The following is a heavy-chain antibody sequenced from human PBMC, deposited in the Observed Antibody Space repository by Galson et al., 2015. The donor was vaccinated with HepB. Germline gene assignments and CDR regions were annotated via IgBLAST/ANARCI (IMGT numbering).Heavy chain of an antibody. CDR2: INQDGSEK. J-gene: IGHJ4*02. CDR3: ARVYGAKDENSAYRRLDY. D-gene: IGHD3-22*01. Sequence: SLRLSCAASGFSFMTHWMSWVRQAPGMGLEWVANINQDGSEKTYVDSVKGRFTISRDNAKNSLYLQMSSLRAEDTAVYYCARVYGAKDENSAYRRLDYWGQGALVSVSS. CDR1: GFSFMTHW. V-gene: IGHV3-7*03.